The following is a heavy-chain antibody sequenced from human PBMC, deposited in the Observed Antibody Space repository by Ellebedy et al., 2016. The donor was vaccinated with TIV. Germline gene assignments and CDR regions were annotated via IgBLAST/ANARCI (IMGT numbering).Heavy chain of an antibody. CDR3: ARDLGVPDDY. Sequence: AASVKVSCKASGYAFTSRWLHWVRQAPGQGLEWLGLIKTHNGDTIYAQKFQGRVTLTRETSISTAYMELNRLTPDDTAVYYCARDLGVPDDYWGQGTLVTVSS. CDR2: IKTHNGDT. V-gene: IGHV1-2*02. J-gene: IGHJ4*02. D-gene: IGHD3-10*01. CDR1: GYAFTSRW.